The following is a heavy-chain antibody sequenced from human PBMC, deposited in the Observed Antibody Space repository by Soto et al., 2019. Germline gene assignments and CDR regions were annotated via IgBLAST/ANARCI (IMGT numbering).Heavy chain of an antibody. CDR1: GFTFTMTT. V-gene: IGHV1-58*01. J-gene: IGHJ3*02. Sequence: QMQLVQSGPEVKKPGTSVKVSWRASGFTFTMTTVQWVRQARGQRLEWIGWIVVGSGNTNYAQKFQERVTITRDMSTSTAYMELSSLRSEDTAVYYCAAESIVGADYAFDIWGQGTMVTVSS. D-gene: IGHD1-26*01. CDR2: IVVGSGNT. CDR3: AAESIVGADYAFDI.